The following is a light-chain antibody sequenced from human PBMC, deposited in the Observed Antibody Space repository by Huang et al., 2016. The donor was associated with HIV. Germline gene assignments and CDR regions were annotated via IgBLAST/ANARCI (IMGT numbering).Light chain of an antibody. CDR2: AAS. J-gene: IGKJ1*01. V-gene: IGKV1-17*03. CDR1: QDISKY. Sequence: DIQLTQSPSAMSASVGDRVSITCRASQDISKYLAWFQQKPGGAPKRLIYAASSLQSGVPSRFSGSRSGTKFTLTISSLQPEDFATYYCLQHHGYPRTFGQGTNVEI. CDR3: LQHHGYPRT.